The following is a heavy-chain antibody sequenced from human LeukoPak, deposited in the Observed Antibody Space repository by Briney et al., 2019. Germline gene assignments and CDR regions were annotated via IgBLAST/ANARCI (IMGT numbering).Heavy chain of an antibody. CDR2: IYHSGST. CDR3: ARGFSYYYDSSDYFYFDY. J-gene: IGHJ4*02. Sequence: SETLSLTCTVSGYSISRGYYWGWVRQPPGKGLEWIGSIYHSGSTYYNPSLKSRVTISVDTSKNQFSLKLSSVTAADTAVYYCARGFSYYYDSSDYFYFDYWGQGTLVTVSS. V-gene: IGHV4-38-2*02. CDR1: GYSISRGYY. D-gene: IGHD3-22*01.